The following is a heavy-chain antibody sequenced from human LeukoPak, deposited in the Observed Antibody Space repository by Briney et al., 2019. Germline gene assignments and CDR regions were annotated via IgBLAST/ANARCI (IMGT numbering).Heavy chain of an antibody. J-gene: IGHJ4*02. Sequence: GGSLRLSCEPSGFPFSSYWMLWVRQAPGKGLVWVSRISGDGTIKTYADFVRGRFIVSRDNTKNILYLQMNSLKVEDTATYFCSRSQFDYWGQGVLDTVSS. V-gene: IGHV3-74*03. CDR2: ISGDGTIK. CDR3: SRSQFDY. CDR1: GFPFSSYW.